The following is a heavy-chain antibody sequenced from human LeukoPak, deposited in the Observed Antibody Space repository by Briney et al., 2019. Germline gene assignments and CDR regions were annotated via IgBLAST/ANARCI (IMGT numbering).Heavy chain of an antibody. J-gene: IGHJ5*02. CDR3: AGHYSSSSDRRSKVWFDP. Sequence: GGSLRLSCAASGFTFSSYGMHWVRQAPGKGLEWVAVISYDGSNKYYADSVKGRFTISRDNSKNTLYLQMNSLRAEDTAVYYCAGHYSSSSDRRSKVWFDPWGQGTLVTVSP. D-gene: IGHD4-11*01. V-gene: IGHV3-30*03. CDR2: ISYDGSNK. CDR1: GFTFSSYG.